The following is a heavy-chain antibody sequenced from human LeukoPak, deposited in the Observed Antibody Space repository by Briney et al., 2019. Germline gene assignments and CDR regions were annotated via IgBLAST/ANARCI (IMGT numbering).Heavy chain of an antibody. CDR1: GYSFTSYW. CDR2: IYPGDSAP. V-gene: IGHV5-51*01. D-gene: IGHD1-26*01. Sequence: GESLKISCKGSGYSFTSYWIGWVRQMSGKGLGWMGIIYPGDSAPRYSPSFQGQVPISADKSISTASLQWSTLKASAPAMYYCARNGEGVGWEPPNWFDPWGQGTLVTVSS. CDR3: ARNGEGVGWEPPNWFDP. J-gene: IGHJ5*02.